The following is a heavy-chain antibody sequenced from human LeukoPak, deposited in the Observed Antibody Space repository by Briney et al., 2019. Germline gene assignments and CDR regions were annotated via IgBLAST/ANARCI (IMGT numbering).Heavy chain of an antibody. Sequence: GGSLRLSCAASGFTFSNYPMHWVRQAPGKGLEWVAFISYDGSDKYYGDSVKGRFTISRDNSKNTLYLQMHSLETVDTAVYYCARDLVALDSFDSSGHFDYWGQGTLVTVSS. V-gene: IGHV3-30*04. J-gene: IGHJ4*02. CDR2: ISYDGSDK. CDR1: GFTFSNYP. D-gene: IGHD3-22*01. CDR3: ARDLVALDSFDSSGHFDY.